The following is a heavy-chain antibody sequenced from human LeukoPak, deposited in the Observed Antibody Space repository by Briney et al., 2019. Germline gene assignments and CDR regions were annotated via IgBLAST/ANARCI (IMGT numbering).Heavy chain of an antibody. CDR3: TRPPYDSSGYYDAFDI. CDR2: ISAYNGNT. CDR1: GYTFTSYG. V-gene: IGHV1-18*01. J-gene: IGHJ3*02. Sequence: ASVKVSCKASGYTFTSYGISWVRQAPGQGLEWMGWISAYNGNTNYAQKLQGRVTMTTDTSTSTAYMELRSLRSDDTAVYYCTRPPYDSSGYYDAFDIWGQGTMVTVSS. D-gene: IGHD3-22*01.